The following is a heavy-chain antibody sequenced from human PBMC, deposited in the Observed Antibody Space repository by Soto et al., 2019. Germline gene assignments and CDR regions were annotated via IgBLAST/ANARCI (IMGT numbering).Heavy chain of an antibody. CDR2: ISDSGGSA. CDR3: AKGCVNTAMLVYFDY. Sequence: GGSLRLSCAASGFTFSNYAMSWVRQAPGKGLEWVPGISDSGGSAYYADSVKGRFTISRDNSKNTLYLQMNSLRGEDTAVYYCAKGCVNTAMLVYFDYWGQGTLVTVSS. V-gene: IGHV3-23*01. D-gene: IGHD5-18*01. CDR1: GFTFSNYA. J-gene: IGHJ4*02.